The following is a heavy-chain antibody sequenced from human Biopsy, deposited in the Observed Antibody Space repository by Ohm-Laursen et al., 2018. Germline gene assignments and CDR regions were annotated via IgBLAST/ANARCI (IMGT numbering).Heavy chain of an antibody. CDR1: GDSVTKYY. V-gene: IGHV4-59*02. D-gene: IGHD4-11*01. Sequence: SETLSLTCTVSGDSVTKYYWSWIRQPPGKGLEWIGHIYYSVMTNYNPSLQSRVSISVDTSRSQVSLTLGSVTAADTAVYYCARDSGILNYGNFKYYHYYGMDVWGQGTKVTVSS. CDR3: ARDSGILNYGNFKYYHYYGMDV. CDR2: IYYSVMT. J-gene: IGHJ6*02.